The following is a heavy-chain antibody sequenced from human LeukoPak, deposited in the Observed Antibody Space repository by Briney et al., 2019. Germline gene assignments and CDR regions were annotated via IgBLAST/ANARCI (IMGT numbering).Heavy chain of an antibody. CDR3: ARDLAYYGSGKQNY. CDR2: ISGSGDRT. V-gene: IGHV3-23*01. CDR1: GLXFSSYG. Sequence: PGGSLRLSCAASGLXFSSYGMSWVRQAPGKGLEWVSSISGSGDRTYYADSVKGRVTISRDNSKNTLYLQMNSLRAEDTAVYYCARDLAYYGSGKQNYWGQGTLVTVSS. J-gene: IGHJ4*02. D-gene: IGHD3-10*01.